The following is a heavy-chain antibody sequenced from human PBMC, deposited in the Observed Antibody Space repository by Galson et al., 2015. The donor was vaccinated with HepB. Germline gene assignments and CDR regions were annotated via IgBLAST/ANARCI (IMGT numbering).Heavy chain of an antibody. J-gene: IGHJ6*02. CDR3: ARAYVSEGGSYYKASYYYGMDV. CDR1: GFTFSSYA. CDR2: ISYDGSNK. V-gene: IGHV3-30*04. Sequence: SLRLSCAASGFTFSSYAMHWVRQAPGKGLEWVAVISYDGSNKYYADSVKGRFTISRDNSKNTLYLQMNSLRAEDTAVYYCARAYVSEGGSYYKASYYYGMDVWGQGTTVTVSS. D-gene: IGHD1-26*01.